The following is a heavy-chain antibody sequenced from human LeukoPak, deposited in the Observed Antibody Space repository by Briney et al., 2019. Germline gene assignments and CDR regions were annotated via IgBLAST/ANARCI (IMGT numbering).Heavy chain of an antibody. V-gene: IGHV4-34*01. CDR2: INHSGSS. J-gene: IGHJ6*02. Sequence: SETLSLTCAVYGGSFSGYYWSWIRQPPGKGLEWIGEINHSGSSNYNPSLKSRVTISVDTSKNQFSLKLSSVTAADTAVYYCAREWVEMATTDYYGMDVWGQGTTVTVSS. CDR3: AREWVEMATTDYYGMDV. CDR1: GGSFSGYY. D-gene: IGHD5-24*01.